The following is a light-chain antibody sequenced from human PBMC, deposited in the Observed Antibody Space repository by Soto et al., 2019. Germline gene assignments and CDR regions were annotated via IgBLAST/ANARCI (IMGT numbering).Light chain of an antibody. CDR2: DVS. J-gene: IGLJ1*01. Sequence: QSVLTQPASVSGSPGQSLTISCTGTSSDVCGYNYVSWYQQHPGKAPKLMIYDVSNRPSGVSNRFSGSKSGNTASLTISGLQAEDEADYYCSSYTSSSTLSYVFGTGTKVTVL. CDR3: SSYTSSSTLSYV. V-gene: IGLV2-14*01. CDR1: SSDVCGYNY.